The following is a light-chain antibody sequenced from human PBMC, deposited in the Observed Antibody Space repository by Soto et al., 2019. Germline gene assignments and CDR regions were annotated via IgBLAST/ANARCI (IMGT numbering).Light chain of an antibody. CDR2: DAS. J-gene: IGKJ2*01. Sequence: EIVMTHSPATLSLSPGERATLSCRASQSVSNNLAWYQQKPGQAPRLLIYDASTRATAIPARFSGSGSGTEFTPTISSLESEDFAVYFCQQYDNWPYTFGGGTKLEIK. V-gene: IGKV3-15*01. CDR3: QQYDNWPYT. CDR1: QSVSNN.